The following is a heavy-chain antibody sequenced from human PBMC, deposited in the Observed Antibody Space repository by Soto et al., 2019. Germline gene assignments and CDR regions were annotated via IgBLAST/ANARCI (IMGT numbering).Heavy chain of an antibody. V-gene: IGHV3-9*01. J-gene: IGHJ4*02. CDR1: GFTFDDNA. Sequence: GGSLRLSCAVSGFTFDDNAMHWARQAPEKGLEWVSGINWKSDIGYADSVKGRFTISRDNAENSLYLQMNSLRAEDTALYYCAISQDRGGRTTFIYWGQGTQVTVSS. CDR3: AISQDRGGRTTFIY. CDR2: INWKSDI. D-gene: IGHD3-16*01.